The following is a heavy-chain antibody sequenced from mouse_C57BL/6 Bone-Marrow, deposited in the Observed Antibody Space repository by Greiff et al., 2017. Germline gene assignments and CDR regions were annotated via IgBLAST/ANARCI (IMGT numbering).Heavy chain of an antibody. CDR3: ARNKGACFDY. J-gene: IGHJ3*01. CDR2: IYPGSGNT. CDR1: GYTFTSYG. Sequence: QVQLQQSGAELVRPGASVKLSCKASGYTFTSYGISWVKQRTGQGLEWIGEIYPGSGNTYYNEKFKGKATLTADTSSSTAYLELRSLTSEDSAVYFCARNKGACFDYWGQGTLVTVSA. V-gene: IGHV1-81*01.